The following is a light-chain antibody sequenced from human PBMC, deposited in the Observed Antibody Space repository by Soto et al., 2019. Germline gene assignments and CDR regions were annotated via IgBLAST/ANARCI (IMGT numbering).Light chain of an antibody. J-gene: IGKJ1*01. CDR1: QTISSW. CDR3: QHYNSYSEA. V-gene: IGKV1-5*03. Sequence: DIQMTQSPSTLSGSVGDRVTITCRASQTISSWLAWYQQKPGKAPKLLIYKASTLKSGVPSRFSGSGSGTEFTLTSSSLHPDDVATYYCQHYNSYSEAFGQGTKVELK. CDR2: KAS.